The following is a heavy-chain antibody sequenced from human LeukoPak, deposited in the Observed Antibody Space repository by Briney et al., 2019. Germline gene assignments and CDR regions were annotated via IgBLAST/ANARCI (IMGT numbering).Heavy chain of an antibody. CDR3: ARGDYYDSSVYYYD. V-gene: IGHV1-2*02. CDR1: VYTFICYY. Sequence: ASVNVSCKASVYTFICYYIHWVRQAPGQGLEWMGWINPNSGGTNSAQKFQGRVTMTRDTSISTPYMDLSSLRSDDTAVYYCARGDYYDSSVYYYDWGQGTLVTVSS. D-gene: IGHD3-22*01. J-gene: IGHJ4*02. CDR2: INPNSGGT.